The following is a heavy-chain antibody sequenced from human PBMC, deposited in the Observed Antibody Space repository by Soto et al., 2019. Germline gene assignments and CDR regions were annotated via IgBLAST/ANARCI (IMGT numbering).Heavy chain of an antibody. J-gene: IGHJ3*02. D-gene: IGHD3-16*01. CDR3: ATVGGVGYGDAFDI. CDR2: FDPEDGET. Sequence: ASVKLSCKVSGYTLTELSMHWVRQAPGKGLEWMGGFDPEDGETIYAQKFQGRVTMTEDTSTDTAYMELSSLRSEDTAVYYCATVGGVGYGDAFDIWGQGTMVTVSS. CDR1: GYTLTELS. V-gene: IGHV1-24*01.